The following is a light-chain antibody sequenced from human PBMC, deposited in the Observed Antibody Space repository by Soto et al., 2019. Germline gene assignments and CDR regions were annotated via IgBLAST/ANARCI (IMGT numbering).Light chain of an antibody. Sequence: DIQMTQSPSTLSASVGDRVTITCRASQSINNWLAWYQQKPGKAPKLLISKASNLKSGVPSRFSGTGSGTEFTLTISRRQPDDFASYYCQQYDSYPFTVGGGTKVEI. CDR2: KAS. CDR3: QQYDSYPFT. CDR1: QSINNW. J-gene: IGKJ4*01. V-gene: IGKV1-5*03.